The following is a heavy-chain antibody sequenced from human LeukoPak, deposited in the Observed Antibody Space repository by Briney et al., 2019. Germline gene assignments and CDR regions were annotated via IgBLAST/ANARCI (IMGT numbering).Heavy chain of an antibody. CDR3: ARHLVYYDSGNHRVLAYGMDV. D-gene: IGHD3-10*01. J-gene: IGHJ6*02. CDR1: GFTFDDYV. CDR2: IGWNKDKI. V-gene: IGHV3-9*01. Sequence: PGGSLRLSCAASGFTFDDYVMHWVRQAPGKGLEWVSSIGWNKDKILYADSLKGRFTISRDNARRSLFLQMDSLRAEDTAMYYCARHLVYYDSGNHRVLAYGMDVWGQGTTVTVSS.